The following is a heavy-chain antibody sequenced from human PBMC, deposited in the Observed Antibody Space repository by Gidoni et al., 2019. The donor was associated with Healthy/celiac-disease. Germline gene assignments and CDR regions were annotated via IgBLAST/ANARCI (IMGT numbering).Heavy chain of an antibody. J-gene: IGHJ4*02. CDR1: GFTLRSHG. Sequence: QVQLVESGGGVVQPGRSLRLACAASGFTLRSHGRHWVRKAPGKGLGWVAVIWYDGSNKYYADSVKGRFTISRDNSKNTLYLQMNSLRAEDTAVYYCASNLGYCSSTSCSDDYWGQGTLVTVSS. D-gene: IGHD2-2*01. CDR3: ASNLGYCSSTSCSDDY. V-gene: IGHV3-33*01. CDR2: IWYDGSNK.